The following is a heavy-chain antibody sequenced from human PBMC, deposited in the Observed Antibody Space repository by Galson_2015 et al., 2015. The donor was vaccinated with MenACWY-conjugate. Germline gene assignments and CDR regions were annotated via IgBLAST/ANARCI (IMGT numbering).Heavy chain of an antibody. Sequence: SLRLSCAASGFPFSNAWMEWVRQAPGKGLEWVGRIKSNLRGAAADYAAPVEGRFTITRDDSRNTVYLQMNSLTSEDTALYYCATDCGSGTYFVGAFDIWGQGAMVTVSS. V-gene: IGHV3-15*07. CDR3: ATDCGSGTYFVGAFDI. CDR2: IKSNLRGAAA. J-gene: IGHJ3*02. CDR1: GFPFSNAW. D-gene: IGHD1-26*01.